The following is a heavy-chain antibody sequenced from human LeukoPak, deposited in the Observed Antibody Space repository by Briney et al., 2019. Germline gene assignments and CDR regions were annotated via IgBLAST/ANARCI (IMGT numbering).Heavy chain of an antibody. V-gene: IGHV1-8*01. J-gene: IGHJ6*02. D-gene: IGHD2-2*01. CDR1: GYTFTSYD. Sequence: ASVKVSCKGSGYTFTSYDINWVRQATGQGLEWMGWMNPNSGNTGYAQKFQGRVTMTRNTSISTAYMELSSLRSEDTAVYYCARGQKGYCSSTSCYMLGVWGQGTTVTVSS. CDR3: ARGQKGYCSSTSCYMLGV. CDR2: MNPNSGNT.